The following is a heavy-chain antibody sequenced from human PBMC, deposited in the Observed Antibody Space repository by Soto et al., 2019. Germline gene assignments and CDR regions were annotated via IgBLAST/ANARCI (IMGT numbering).Heavy chain of an antibody. CDR1: GGTFRNYD. Sequence: QVQLVQSGAEVKKTGSSVKVSCKASGGTFRNYDISWVRQAPGQGLEWMGGIIPIIGESNYAQKFQGRVTITADESTSTAYMELSSLRSEDTAVYYCARPRPSGTDRSHFYYYGMDVWGQGTTVTVSS. J-gene: IGHJ6*02. D-gene: IGHD1-26*01. CDR3: ARPRPSGTDRSHFYYYGMDV. CDR2: IIPIIGES. V-gene: IGHV1-69*01.